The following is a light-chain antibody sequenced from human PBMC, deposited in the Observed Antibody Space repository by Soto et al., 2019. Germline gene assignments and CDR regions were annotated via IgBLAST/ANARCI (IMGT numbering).Light chain of an antibody. V-gene: IGKV1-5*03. CDR3: QQYNSYPWT. CDR1: QTISSW. Sequence: DIQMTQSPSTLSGSVGDRVTITCRASQTISSWLAWYQQKPGKAPKLLIYKASTLKSGVPSRFSGSGSGTEFTLSISSLQPEDFATYYCQQYNSYPWTFGQGTKVDNK. CDR2: KAS. J-gene: IGKJ1*01.